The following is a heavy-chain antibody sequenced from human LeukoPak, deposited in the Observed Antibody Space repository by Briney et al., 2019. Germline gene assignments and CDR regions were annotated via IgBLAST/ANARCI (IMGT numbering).Heavy chain of an antibody. CDR2: ISWNSGSI. CDR3: AKGGYSGYDPSFDY. CDR1: GFTFSTYG. Sequence: GGSLRLSCAASGFTFSTYGMHWVRQAPGKGLEWVSGISWNSGSIGYADSVKGRFTISRDNAKNSLYLQMNSLRAEDMALYYCAKGGYSGYDPSFDYWGQGTLVTVSS. V-gene: IGHV3-9*03. J-gene: IGHJ4*02. D-gene: IGHD5-12*01.